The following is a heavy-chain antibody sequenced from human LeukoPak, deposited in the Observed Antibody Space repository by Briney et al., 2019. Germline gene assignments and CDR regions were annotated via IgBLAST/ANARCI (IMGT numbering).Heavy chain of an antibody. CDR2: IIPILGIA. CDR1: GGTFSSYT. V-gene: IGHV1-69*04. Sequence: SVKASCKASGGTFSSYTISWVRQAPGQGLEWMGRIIPILGIANYAQKFQGRVTITADKSTSTAYVELSSLRSEDTAVYYCAREKYYYDSSGYGDAFDIWGQGTMVTVSS. J-gene: IGHJ3*02. D-gene: IGHD3-22*01. CDR3: AREKYYYDSSGYGDAFDI.